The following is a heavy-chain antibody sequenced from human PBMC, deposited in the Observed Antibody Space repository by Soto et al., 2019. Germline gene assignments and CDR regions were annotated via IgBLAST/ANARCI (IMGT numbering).Heavy chain of an antibody. D-gene: IGHD2-8*01. CDR3: ARGHSTDCSNGVCSFFYNHEMDV. J-gene: IGHJ6*02. CDR1: GYSFTDYH. V-gene: IGHV1-2*04. CDR2: INPTSGGT. Sequence: ASVKVSCKASGYSFTDYHIHWVRQAPGQGLEWLGRINPTSGGTSTAQTFQGWVTMTRDRSISTVYMELTRLRSDDTAVYFCARGHSTDCSNGVCSFFYNHEMDVWGQGTTVTVSS.